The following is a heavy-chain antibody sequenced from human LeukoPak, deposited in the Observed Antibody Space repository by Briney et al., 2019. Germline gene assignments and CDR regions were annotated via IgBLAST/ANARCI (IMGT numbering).Heavy chain of an antibody. V-gene: IGHV4-59*08. D-gene: IGHD3-22*01. CDR2: MYYSGST. Sequence: SETLSLTCTVSGGSISTNYWSWIRQPPGKGLEWIGSMYYSGSTNYKPSLKSRVTISVDTSKNQFSLKLSSVTAADTAVYYRARHAYYYDRSGSYEAFDIWGQGTMVTVSS. CDR3: ARHAYYYDRSGSYEAFDI. J-gene: IGHJ3*02. CDR1: GGSISTNY.